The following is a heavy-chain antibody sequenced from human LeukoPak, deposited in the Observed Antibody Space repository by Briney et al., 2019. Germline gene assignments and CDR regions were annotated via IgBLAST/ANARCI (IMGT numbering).Heavy chain of an antibody. Sequence: GGSLRLSCAASGFTFSSYSMNWVRQAPGKGLEWVSAISGSGGSTYYADSVKGRFTISRDNSKNTLYLQMNSLRAEDTAVYYCAKVYCGGDCYPSYYYYYGMDVWGQGTTVTVSS. CDR3: AKVYCGGDCYPSYYYYYGMDV. CDR1: GFTFSSYS. D-gene: IGHD2-21*02. CDR2: ISGSGGST. V-gene: IGHV3-23*01. J-gene: IGHJ6*02.